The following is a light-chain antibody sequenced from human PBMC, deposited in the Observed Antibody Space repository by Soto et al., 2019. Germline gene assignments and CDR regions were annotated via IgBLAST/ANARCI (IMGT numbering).Light chain of an antibody. Sequence: DIQMTQSPSSVSASVGAIVTITCRASQVISSWLVWYQQKPGKAHRLLIYKASTLQSGVPSRFLGSSSGTEFTLTISSLQAEDFATYYCQQASSFPYTFGGGTEVEIK. CDR2: KAS. J-gene: IGKJ4*01. V-gene: IGKV1-12*01. CDR3: QQASSFPYT. CDR1: QVISSW.